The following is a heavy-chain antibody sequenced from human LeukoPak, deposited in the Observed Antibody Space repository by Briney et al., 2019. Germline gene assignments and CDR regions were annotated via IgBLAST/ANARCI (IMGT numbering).Heavy chain of an antibody. D-gene: IGHD5-12*01. J-gene: IGHJ4*02. CDR3: ARALEDYSGHDYGLDY. CDR1: GYTLSTYY. CDR2: INPSAGGT. V-gene: IGHV1-46*01. Sequence: KASGYTLSTYYMHWVRQTPGQGLDWMGIINPSAGGTSYAQKFQGRVTMTRDTSTSTVYMELSSLRSEDTAVYYCARALEDYSGHDYGLDYWGQGTLVTVSS.